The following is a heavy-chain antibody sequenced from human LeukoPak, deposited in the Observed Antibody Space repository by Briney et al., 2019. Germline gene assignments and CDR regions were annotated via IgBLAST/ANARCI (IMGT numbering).Heavy chain of an antibody. D-gene: IGHD2-21*02. CDR3: ASYCGGDCYCY. V-gene: IGHV3-64D*09. CDR1: GFTFNIYA. CDR2: ISSNGGST. J-gene: IGHJ4*02. Sequence: PGGSLRLSCSASGFTFNIYAMHWVRQAPGKGLEYVSAISSNGGSTYYADSVKGRFTISRDNSKNTLYLQMSSLRAEDTAVYYCASYCGGDCYCYWGQGTLVTVSS.